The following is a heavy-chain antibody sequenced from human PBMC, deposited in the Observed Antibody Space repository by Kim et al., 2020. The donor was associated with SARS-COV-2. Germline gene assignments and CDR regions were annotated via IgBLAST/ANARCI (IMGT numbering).Heavy chain of an antibody. CDR1: GFTFSSYA. Sequence: GGSLRLSCAASGFTFSSYAMHWVRQAPGKGLEWVAVISYDGSNKYYADSVKGRFTISRDNSKNTLYLQMNSLRAEDTAVYYCARVVYDSSGYYSSKGAFDIWGQGTMVTVSS. D-gene: IGHD3-22*01. CDR3: ARVVYDSSGYYSSKGAFDI. J-gene: IGHJ3*02. V-gene: IGHV3-30*04. CDR2: ISYDGSNK.